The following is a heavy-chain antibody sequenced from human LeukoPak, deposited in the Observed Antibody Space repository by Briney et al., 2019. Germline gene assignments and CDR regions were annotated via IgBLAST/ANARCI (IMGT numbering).Heavy chain of an antibody. CDR3: ARDSTGDQRGWYYFDY. Sequence: SETLSLTCTVSGGSISSYYWSWIRQPAGKGLEWIGRIYTSGNTNYNPSLKSRVTMSVDTSKNQFSLKLSSVTAADTAVYYCARDSTGDQRGWYYFDYWGQGTLVTVSS. CDR2: IYTSGNT. J-gene: IGHJ4*02. V-gene: IGHV4-4*07. D-gene: IGHD7-27*01. CDR1: GGSISSYY.